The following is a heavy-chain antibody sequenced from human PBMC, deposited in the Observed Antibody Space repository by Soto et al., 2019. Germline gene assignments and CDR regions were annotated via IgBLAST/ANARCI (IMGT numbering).Heavy chain of an antibody. Sequence: SVKVSCKASVGTFSSYAISWVRQAPGQGLEWMGGIIPIFGTANYAQKFQGRVTITADESTSTAYMELSSLRSEDTAVYYCARDRIAAAGSPGEDYWGQGTLVTVSS. CDR2: IIPIFGTA. V-gene: IGHV1-69*13. D-gene: IGHD6-13*01. J-gene: IGHJ4*02. CDR3: ARDRIAAAGSPGEDY. CDR1: VGTFSSYA.